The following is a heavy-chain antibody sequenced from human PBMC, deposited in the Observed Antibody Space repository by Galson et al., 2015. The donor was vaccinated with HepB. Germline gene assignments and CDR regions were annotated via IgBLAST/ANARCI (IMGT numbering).Heavy chain of an antibody. CDR1: GFTFNNYP. Sequence: SLRLSCAASGFTFNNYPMHWLRQAPGKGLEYVSVITSNGVSTYHADSVKGRFNISRDNSKNTLFFQMSSLRPEDTAVYYCAKGALGDYYYMDVWGKGTTVTVSS. CDR3: AKGALGDYYYMDV. V-gene: IGHV3-64D*06. J-gene: IGHJ6*03. D-gene: IGHD3-16*01. CDR2: ITSNGVST.